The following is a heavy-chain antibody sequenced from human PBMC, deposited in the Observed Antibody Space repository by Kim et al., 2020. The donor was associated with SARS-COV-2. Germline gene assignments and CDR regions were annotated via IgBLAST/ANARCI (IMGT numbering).Heavy chain of an antibody. CDR2: INPNSGGT. Sequence: ASVKVSCKASGYTFTGYYIHWVRQAPGQGLEWMGRINPNSGGTSYAQKFQGRVTMTRDTSISTAYMELSRLRSDDTAVYYCARDFLEWSNLLDPWGQGTL. J-gene: IGHJ5*02. CDR3: ARDFLEWSNLLDP. V-gene: IGHV1-2*06. CDR1: GYTFTGYY. D-gene: IGHD3-3*01.